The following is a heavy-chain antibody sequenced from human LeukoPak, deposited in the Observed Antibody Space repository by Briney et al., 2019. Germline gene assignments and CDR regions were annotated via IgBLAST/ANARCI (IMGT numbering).Heavy chain of an antibody. Sequence: ASVKVSCKASGYTFTSYDINWVRQATGQGLEWMGWMNPNSGNTGYARKFQGRVTMTRNTSISTAYMELSSLRSEDTAVYYCARDPYSSGWPNAFDIWGQGTMVTVSS. J-gene: IGHJ3*02. V-gene: IGHV1-8*01. CDR2: MNPNSGNT. CDR3: ARDPYSSGWPNAFDI. D-gene: IGHD6-19*01. CDR1: GYTFTSYD.